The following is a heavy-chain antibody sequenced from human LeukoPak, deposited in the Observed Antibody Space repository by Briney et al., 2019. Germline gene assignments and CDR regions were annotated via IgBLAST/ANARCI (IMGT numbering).Heavy chain of an antibody. CDR3: AKAFGSGSYIIDH. CDR2: MRSDGSHE. CDR1: GFTFSSNG. Sequence: PGGSLRLSCATSGFTFSSNGVHWARQAPGKGLEWGAFMRSDGSHEEYAESVKGRFAISRDNFKNTVHLQMNSLRFEDTAVYYCAKAFGSGSYIIDHWGRGTLVTVSS. D-gene: IGHD3-10*01. J-gene: IGHJ4*02. V-gene: IGHV3-30*02.